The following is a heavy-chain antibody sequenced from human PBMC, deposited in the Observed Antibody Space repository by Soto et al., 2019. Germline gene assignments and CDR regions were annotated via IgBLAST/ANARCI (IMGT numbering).Heavy chain of an antibody. J-gene: IGHJ6*03. CDR3: AKVRRGYRNYYYDYYMGV. V-gene: IGHV3-23*01. CDR1: GFTFSSYA. CDR2: ISGSGGST. D-gene: IGHD5-12*01. Sequence: EVQLLESGGGLVQPGGSLRLSCAASGFTFSSYAMNWVRQAPGKGLEWVSAISGSGGSTYYADSVKGRFTISRDNSNNTLSLQMNSLRADDTAVYYCAKVRRGYRNYYYDYYMGVWGKGTAVTVSS.